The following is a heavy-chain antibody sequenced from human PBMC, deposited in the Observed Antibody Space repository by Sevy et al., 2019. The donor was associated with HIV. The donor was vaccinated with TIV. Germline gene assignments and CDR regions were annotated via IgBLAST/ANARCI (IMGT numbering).Heavy chain of an antibody. CDR2: ISSSRSYI. CDR1: GFTFSSYS. CDR3: ARDARRWLQSLAFDI. Sequence: GRSLRLPCAASGFTFSSYSMNWVRQAPGKGLQWVSSISSSRSYIYYADSVKGRFTSSRDNAKNSLYLQMNSLRAEDTAVYYCARDARRWLQSLAFDIWGQGTMVTVSS. V-gene: IGHV3-21*01. J-gene: IGHJ3*02. D-gene: IGHD5-12*01.